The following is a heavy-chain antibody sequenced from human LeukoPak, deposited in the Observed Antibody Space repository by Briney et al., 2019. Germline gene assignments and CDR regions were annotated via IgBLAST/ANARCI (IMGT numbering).Heavy chain of an antibody. J-gene: IGHJ4*02. CDR2: ISRRGNT. D-gene: IGHD3-10*01. V-gene: IGHV4-34*01. CDR3: ARHGEYYFDY. Sequence: SETLSLTCAVYGGFSSGYYWSWIRQPPGKGLEWIGQISRRGNTNYNPSLKSRVTISVGTSKNQLSLKLSTVTAADTALYYCARHGEYYFDYWGQGTLVTVSS. CDR1: GGFSSGYY.